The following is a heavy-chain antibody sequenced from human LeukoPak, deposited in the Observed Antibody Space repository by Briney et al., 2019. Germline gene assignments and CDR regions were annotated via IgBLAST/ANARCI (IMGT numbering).Heavy chain of an antibody. J-gene: IGHJ3*02. CDR2: IYYNGST. V-gene: IGHV4-59*01. D-gene: IGHD6-13*01. Sequence: PSETLSLTCTISGGSISSYYWSWIRQPPGKGLEWIGYIYYNGSTNYNPSLKGRVTISVDTSKNQFSPKLRYVTAADTAVYYCARPAAAAGTSAFAIWGQGTMVTVSS. CDR3: ARPAAAAGTSAFAI. CDR1: GGSISSYY.